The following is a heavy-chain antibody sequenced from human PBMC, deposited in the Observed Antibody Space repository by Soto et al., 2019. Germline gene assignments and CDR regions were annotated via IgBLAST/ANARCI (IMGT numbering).Heavy chain of an antibody. CDR3: ARRGRLRERYFDP. V-gene: IGHV4-31*03. Sequence: SETLSLTCTVSGGSIRSGGYYWSWVRQNPRRGLEWIGNIYYSGNTYYNPSLKSRLTISVDTSKNQFSLNLTSVTAADAAVYYCARRGRLRERYFDPWGQGTRVTVSS. CDR2: IYYSGNT. D-gene: IGHD1-1*01. CDR1: GGSIRSGGYY. J-gene: IGHJ5*02.